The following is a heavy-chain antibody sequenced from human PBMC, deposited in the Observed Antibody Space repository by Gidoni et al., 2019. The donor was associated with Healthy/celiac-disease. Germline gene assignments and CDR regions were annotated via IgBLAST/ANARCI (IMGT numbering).Heavy chain of an antibody. J-gene: IGHJ5*02. Sequence: QLQLQESGPGLVKPSETLSLTCTVSGGSLSSSSYYWGWIRQPPGKGLEWIGSIYYSGSTYYNPSLKSRVTISVDTSKNQFSLKLSSVTAADTAVYYCARAGGYYYDSSGYLARWGQGTLVTVSS. V-gene: IGHV4-39*01. CDR2: IYYSGST. D-gene: IGHD3-22*01. CDR1: GGSLSSSSYY. CDR3: ARAGGYYYDSSGYLAR.